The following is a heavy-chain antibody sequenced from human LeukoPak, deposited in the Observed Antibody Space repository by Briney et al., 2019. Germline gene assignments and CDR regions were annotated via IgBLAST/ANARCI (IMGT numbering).Heavy chain of an antibody. CDR3: ARVGVSYCSSTSCYELNYFDY. Sequence: SQTLSLTCTVSGGSISSGDYYWSWIRQPPGKGLEWIGDIYNSGSTHYNPSLKSRVTISVDTSKNQFSLKLSSVTAADTAVYYCARVGVSYCSSTSCYELNYFDYWGQGTLVTVSS. J-gene: IGHJ4*02. D-gene: IGHD2-2*01. CDR1: GGSISSGDYY. CDR2: IYNSGST. V-gene: IGHV4-30-4*01.